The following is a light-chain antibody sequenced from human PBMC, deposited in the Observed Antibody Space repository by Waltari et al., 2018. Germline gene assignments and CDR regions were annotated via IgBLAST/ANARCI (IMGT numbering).Light chain of an antibody. CDR1: QSVRST. CDR2: GTS. CDR3: QQYDYWPWT. V-gene: IGKV3D-15*01. J-gene: IGKJ1*01. Sequence: EIVMTQSPATLSLSPGESATLSCRASQSVRSTFAWFQQKPGQPPRLLIYGTSTRATGIPARFSGSGSGKEFSLTISSLQPEDFATYYCQQYDYWPWTFGQGTRVEAK.